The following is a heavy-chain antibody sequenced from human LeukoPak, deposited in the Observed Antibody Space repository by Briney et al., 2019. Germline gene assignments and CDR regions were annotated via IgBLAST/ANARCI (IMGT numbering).Heavy chain of an antibody. CDR3: ARGRSYYYYMDV. Sequence: ALVKVSCKASGYTFTSYDINWVRQATGQGLEWMGWMNPNSGNTGYAQKFQGRVTMTRNTSISTAYMELSSLRSEDTAVYYCARGRSYYYYMDVWGKGTTVTVSS. V-gene: IGHV1-8*01. J-gene: IGHJ6*03. CDR2: MNPNSGNT. CDR1: GYTFTSYD.